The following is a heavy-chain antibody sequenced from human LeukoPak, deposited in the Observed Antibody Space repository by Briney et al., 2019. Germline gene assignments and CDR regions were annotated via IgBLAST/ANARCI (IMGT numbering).Heavy chain of an antibody. V-gene: IGHV3-30*10. D-gene: IGHD1-14*01. J-gene: IGHJ3*01. CDR2: ISSDGHVE. CDR1: GFTFSSYT. CDR3: SRVYKTSRYDVFDV. Sequence: GGSLRLSCAASGFTFSSYTMHWVRQAPGQGLEWVALISSDGHVETYTDSVKGRFSISREDSTGTLFLQTNNLRAEDTATYYCSRVYKTSRYDVFDVWGQGTMVTVSS.